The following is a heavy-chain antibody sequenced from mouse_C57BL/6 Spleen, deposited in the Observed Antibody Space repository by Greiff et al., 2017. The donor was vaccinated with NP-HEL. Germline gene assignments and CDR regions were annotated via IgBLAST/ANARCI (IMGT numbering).Heavy chain of an antibody. CDR1: GFTFSNYW. CDR2: IRLKSDNYAT. Sequence: EVQRVESGGGLVQPGGSMKLSCVASGFTFSNYWMYWVRQSPEKGLEWVAQIRLKSDNYATHYAESVKGRFTISRDDSKSSVYLQMNNLRAEDTGIYYCTEGLRDAYWGQGTSVTVSS. J-gene: IGHJ4*01. V-gene: IGHV6-3*01. CDR3: TEGLRDAY. D-gene: IGHD2-4*01.